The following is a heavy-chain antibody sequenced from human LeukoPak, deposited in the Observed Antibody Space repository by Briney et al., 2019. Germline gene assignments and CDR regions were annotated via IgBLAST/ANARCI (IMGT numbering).Heavy chain of an antibody. D-gene: IGHD3-10*01. V-gene: IGHV4-34*01. CDR3: ARKLLWFGELVAFDY. Sequence: SETLSLTCAVYGGSFSGYYWSWIRQPPGKGLEWIGEINHSGSTNYNPSLKSRVTISVDTSKNQSSLKLSSVTAADTAVYYCARKLLWFGELVAFDYWGQGTLVTVSS. CDR1: GGSFSGYY. CDR2: INHSGST. J-gene: IGHJ4*02.